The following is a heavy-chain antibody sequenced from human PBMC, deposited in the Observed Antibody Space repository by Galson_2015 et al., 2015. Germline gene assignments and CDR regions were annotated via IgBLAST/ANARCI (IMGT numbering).Heavy chain of an antibody. CDR1: GFTFSGYA. CDR3: AKYGSGSRTAFEI. Sequence: SLRLSCAASGFTFSGYAMSWVRQAPGKGLEWVSAISKSGRDTYYADSVKGRFTISRDNSKNTLYLQMNSLRAEDTAVYYCAKYGSGSRTAFEIWGQGTMVTVSS. D-gene: IGHD3-10*01. J-gene: IGHJ3*02. CDR2: ISKSGRDT. V-gene: IGHV3-23*01.